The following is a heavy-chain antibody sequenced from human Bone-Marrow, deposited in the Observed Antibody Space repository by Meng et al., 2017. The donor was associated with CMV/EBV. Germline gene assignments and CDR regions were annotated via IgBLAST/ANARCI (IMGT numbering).Heavy chain of an antibody. Sequence: SCKASGGTFSSYTISWVRQAPGKGLEWVGRIFSNTDGATTHYGAPVKGRFTISRDDSKTTLYLQMDSLKTEDTAVYYCTTYKADDVLAAYTPRYWGHGTLVTVSS. V-gene: IGHV3-15*01. CDR3: TTYKADDVLAAYTPRY. CDR1: GGTFSSYT. CDR2: IFSNTDGATT. D-gene: IGHD3-9*01. J-gene: IGHJ1*01.